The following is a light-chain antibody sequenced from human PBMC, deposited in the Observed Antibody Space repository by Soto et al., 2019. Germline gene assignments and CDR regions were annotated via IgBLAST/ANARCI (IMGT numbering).Light chain of an antibody. CDR1: QSVSSN. V-gene: IGKV3-15*01. J-gene: IGKJ4*01. Sequence: EIVMTQSPDTLSVSPGERATLSCRARQSVSSNLAWYQQKPGQSPRLLIHDATTRATGIPARFSGSGSGTEFTLTISSLQSEDSAVYYCQQYKKWPITFGGGTRVEVK. CDR3: QQYKKWPIT. CDR2: DAT.